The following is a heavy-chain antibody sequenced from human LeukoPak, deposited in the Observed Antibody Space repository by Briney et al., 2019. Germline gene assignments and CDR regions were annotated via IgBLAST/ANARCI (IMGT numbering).Heavy chain of an antibody. CDR2: IRSKANSYAT. V-gene: IGHV3-73*01. D-gene: IGHD4-11*01. J-gene: IGHJ6*02. CDR3: TGTVTTVYYYYGMDV. CDR1: GFTFSGSA. Sequence: PGGSLRLSCAVSGFTFSGSAMHWVRQASGKGLEWVGRIRSKANSYATAYAASVKGRFTISRDDSKNTAYLQMNSLKTEDTAVYYCTGTVTTVYYYYGMDVWGQGTTVTVSS.